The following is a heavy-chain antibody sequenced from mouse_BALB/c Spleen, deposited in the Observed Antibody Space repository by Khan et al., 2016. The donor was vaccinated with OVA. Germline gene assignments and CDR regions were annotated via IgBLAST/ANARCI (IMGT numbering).Heavy chain of an antibody. CDR3: ARNREPDYFDY. CDR1: GFSLTSHG. CDR2: IWAGGST. J-gene: IGHJ2*01. Sequence: QVQLKESGPGLVAPSQSLSITCTVSGFSLTSHGVHWVRQPPGKGLEWLGVIWAGGSTNYNSALMSRLSISKDSSKSQVFLKMNSLQIDDTAMYYCARNREPDYFDYWGQGTTLTVSS. V-gene: IGHV2-9*02.